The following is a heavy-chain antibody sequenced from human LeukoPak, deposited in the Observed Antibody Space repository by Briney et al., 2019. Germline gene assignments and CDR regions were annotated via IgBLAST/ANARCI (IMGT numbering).Heavy chain of an antibody. CDR1: GFTFSSYA. J-gene: IGHJ4*02. CDR2: VTGSATHT. D-gene: IGHD4-17*01. CDR3: AKDRDSYGDYVLGY. Sequence: GRSLRLSCAASGFTFSSYAMSWVRQAPGKGLEWVSAVTGSATHTQHADSVKGRFTISRDNSKNTLYLQMNSLRAEDTAVYYCAKDRDSYGDYVLGYWGQGTLVTVSS. V-gene: IGHV3-23*01.